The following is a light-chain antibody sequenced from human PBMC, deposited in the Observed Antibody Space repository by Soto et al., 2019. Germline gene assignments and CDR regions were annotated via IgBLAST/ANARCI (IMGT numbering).Light chain of an antibody. CDR3: SSYTSSSTLLV. V-gene: IGLV2-14*01. Sequence: QSALTQPASVSGSPGQSITISCTGTSSDVGGYNYVSWYQRHPGKAPKLMIYEVSNRPSGVSNRFSRSKSGNTASLTISGLQAEDEADYYCSSYTSSSTLLVFGGGTKLTVL. J-gene: IGLJ2*01. CDR1: SSDVGGYNY. CDR2: EVS.